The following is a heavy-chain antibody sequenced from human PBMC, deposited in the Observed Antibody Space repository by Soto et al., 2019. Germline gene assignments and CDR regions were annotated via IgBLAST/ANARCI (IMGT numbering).Heavy chain of an antibody. Sequence: GESLKISCQGYGYSFTSYWIGWVRQMPGKGLEWMGIIYPGDSDTRYSPSFQGQVTISADKSISTAYLQWSSLKASDTAMYYCARRATYYYDSGGYYPFDYWGQGTLVTVSS. V-gene: IGHV5-51*01. CDR1: GYSFTSYW. J-gene: IGHJ4*02. CDR2: IYPGDSDT. D-gene: IGHD3-22*01. CDR3: ARRATYYYDSGGYYPFDY.